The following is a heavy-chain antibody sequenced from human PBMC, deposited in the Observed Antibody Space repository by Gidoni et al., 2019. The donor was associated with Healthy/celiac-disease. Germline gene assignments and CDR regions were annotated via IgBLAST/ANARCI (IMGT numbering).Heavy chain of an antibody. CDR1: GYTFTGYY. Sequence: QVQLVQSGAEVKKPGASVKVSCKASGYTFTGYYMHWVRQAPGQGLEWMGWINPNSGGTNYAQKFQGRVTMTRDTSISTAYMELSRLRSDDTAVYYCARRKVQKGLPYYCYGMDVWGQGTTVTVSS. V-gene: IGHV1-2*02. CDR3: ARRKVQKGLPYYCYGMDV. CDR2: INPNSGGT. D-gene: IGHD1-1*01. J-gene: IGHJ6*02.